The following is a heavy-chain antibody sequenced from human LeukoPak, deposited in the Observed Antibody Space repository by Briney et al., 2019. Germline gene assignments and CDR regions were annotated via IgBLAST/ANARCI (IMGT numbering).Heavy chain of an antibody. CDR1: GGSISCYY. D-gene: IGHD3-10*01. J-gene: IGHJ5*02. V-gene: IGHV4-59*12. CDR3: ARDQSGGDWFDP. CDR2: FYYSGST. Sequence: SEPLSLTCTVSGGSISCYYWSWIRQPPGKGLEWIGYFYYSGSTNYNPSLKSRVTISVDTSKNQFSLKLSSVTAADTAVYYCARDQSGGDWFDPWGQGTLVTVSS.